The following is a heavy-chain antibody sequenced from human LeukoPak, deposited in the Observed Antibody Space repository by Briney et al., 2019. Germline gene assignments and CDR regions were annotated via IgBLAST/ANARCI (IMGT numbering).Heavy chain of an antibody. CDR2: IYYSGST. D-gene: IGHD4-23*01. J-gene: IGHJ1*01. CDR1: GDSISNYY. CDR3: ARAYGGNSQYFQH. Sequence: SETLSLTCAVSGDSISNYYWSWIRQPPGKGLEWIGYIYYSGSTNYNPSLKSRVTISLDTSKNQFSLKLSSVTAADTAVYYCARAYGGNSQYFQHWGQGTLVTVSS. V-gene: IGHV4-59*08.